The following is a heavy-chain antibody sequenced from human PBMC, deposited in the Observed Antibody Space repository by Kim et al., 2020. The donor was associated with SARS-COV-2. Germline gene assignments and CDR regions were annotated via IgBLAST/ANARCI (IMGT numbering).Heavy chain of an antibody. V-gene: IGHV4-4*02. Sequence: RRVTISVDKSKNQFSLKLSSVTAADTAVYYCARMRKTYYYDSSGYFVFDYWGQGTLVTVSS. CDR3: ARMRKTYYYDSSGYFVFDY. J-gene: IGHJ4*02. D-gene: IGHD3-22*01.